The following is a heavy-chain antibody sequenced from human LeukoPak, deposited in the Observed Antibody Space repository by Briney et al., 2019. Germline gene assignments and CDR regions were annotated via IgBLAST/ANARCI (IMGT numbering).Heavy chain of an antibody. J-gene: IGHJ4*02. Sequence: GGSLRLSCAASGFTVSSYYMNWVRQAPGKGLEWVSVIYSDGSGGSTYYPDSVKGRFTISRGNSKNTLYLQMNSLGAEDTAVYYCAVKSSGRYYGNLDYWGQGTLVTVSS. CDR2: IYSDGSGGST. V-gene: IGHV3-66*01. CDR1: GFTVSSYY. CDR3: AVKSSGRYYGNLDY. D-gene: IGHD1-26*01.